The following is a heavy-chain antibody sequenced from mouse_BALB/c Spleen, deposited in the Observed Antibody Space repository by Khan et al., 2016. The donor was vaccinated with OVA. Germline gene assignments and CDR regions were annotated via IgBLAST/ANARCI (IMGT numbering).Heavy chain of an antibody. D-gene: IGHD1-3*01. Sequence: VQLVESGPGLVAPSQSLSITCTVSGFSLTSYGVHWVRQPPGKGLEWLGVIWAGGGTNYNSAFMSRLSISKDNSKSQVFLKMNRLQTDDTAMYYCARREDIWGQGTTLTVSS. CDR1: GFSLTSYG. J-gene: IGHJ2*01. CDR3: ARREDI. CDR2: IWAGGGT. V-gene: IGHV2-9*02.